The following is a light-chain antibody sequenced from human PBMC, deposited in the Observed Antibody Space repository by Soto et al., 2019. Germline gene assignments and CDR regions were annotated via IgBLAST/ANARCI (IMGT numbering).Light chain of an antibody. V-gene: IGLV2-14*01. CDR2: DVS. CDR1: SXDVGYYNY. CDR3: SSYTSSSTLV. J-gene: IGLJ1*01. Sequence: QSVLTQPASVSGSPXQSITISCTGTSXDVGYYNYVSWYQQQPGKAPKVMIYDVSNRPSGVSNRFSGSKSGNTASLTISWLQAEDEADYYCSSYTSSSTLVFGTGTKVTVL.